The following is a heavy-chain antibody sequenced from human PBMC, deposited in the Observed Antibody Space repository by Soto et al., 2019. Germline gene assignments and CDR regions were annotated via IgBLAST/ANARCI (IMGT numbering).Heavy chain of an antibody. V-gene: IGHV1-69*13. CDR3: ARSVLPAALHNWYDP. J-gene: IGHJ5*02. CDR2: IIPIFGTT. CDR1: GGTFSGHS. Sequence: SVKVSCKASGGTFSGHSISWVRQDPGQGLEWMGGIIPIFGTTNYAQKFQGRVTITADEFTSTAYMELSSLTSDDTAVYYCARSVLPAALHNWYDPWGQGTLVTV. D-gene: IGHD2-2*01.